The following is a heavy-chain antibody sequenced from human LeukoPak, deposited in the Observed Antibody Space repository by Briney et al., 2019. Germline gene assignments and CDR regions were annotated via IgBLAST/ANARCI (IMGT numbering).Heavy chain of an antibody. CDR2: ISAYNGNT. V-gene: IGHV1-18*01. CDR3: ARDPPDYYGSGSPPLDY. J-gene: IGHJ4*02. Sequence: AASVTVSFKASGYTFTSYGISWVRQAPGQGVEWMGWISAYNGNTNYAQKLQGRVTMTTDTSTSTAYMELRSLRSDDTAVYYCARDPPDYYGSGSPPLDYWGQGTLVTVSS. CDR1: GYTFTSYG. D-gene: IGHD3-10*01.